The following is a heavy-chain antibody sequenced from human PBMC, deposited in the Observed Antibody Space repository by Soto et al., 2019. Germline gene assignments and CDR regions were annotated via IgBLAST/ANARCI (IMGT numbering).Heavy chain of an antibody. CDR2: IYYSGST. D-gene: IGHD3-3*01. CDR1: GGSISSGGYY. V-gene: IGHV4-31*03. Sequence: SETLSLTCTVSGGSISSGGYYWSWIRQHPGKGLEWIGYIYYSGSTYYNPSLKSRVTISVDTSKNQFSLKLSSVTAADTAVYYCARASSITIFGVGGDAFDIWGQGTMVTVSS. CDR3: ARASSITIFGVGGDAFDI. J-gene: IGHJ3*02.